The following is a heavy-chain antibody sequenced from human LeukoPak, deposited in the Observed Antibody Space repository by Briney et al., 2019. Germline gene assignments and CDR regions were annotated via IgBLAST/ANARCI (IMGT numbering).Heavy chain of an antibody. Sequence: GGSLRLSCAASGFTFSSYAMSWVRQAPGKGLEWVSAISGSGGSTYYADSVKGRFTISRDNSKNTLYLQLNSQRAEDTAVYYCANLYDFWTGDYWGQGTLVTVSS. J-gene: IGHJ4*02. CDR2: ISGSGGST. V-gene: IGHV3-23*01. D-gene: IGHD3-3*01. CDR1: GFTFSSYA. CDR3: ANLYDFWTGDY.